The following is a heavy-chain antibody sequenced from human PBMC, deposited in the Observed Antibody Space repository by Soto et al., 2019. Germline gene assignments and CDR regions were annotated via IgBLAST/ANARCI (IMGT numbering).Heavy chain of an antibody. CDR1: GFTFSTYA. CDR3: ARDPTGPLTYYDFWRNGMDV. V-gene: IGHV3-30*04. D-gene: IGHD3-3*01. J-gene: IGHJ6*02. Sequence: QVQLVESGGGVVQPGRSLRLSCAASGFTFSTYAMHWVRQAPGKGLEWVAVISYDGNKYYADSVKGRFTISRDNSKDSLYLLMNSLRAEDTAVYYCARDPTGPLTYYDFWRNGMDVWGQGTTVTVPS. CDR2: ISYDGNK.